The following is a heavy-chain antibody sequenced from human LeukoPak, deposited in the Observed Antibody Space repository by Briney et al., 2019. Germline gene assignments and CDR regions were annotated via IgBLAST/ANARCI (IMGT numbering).Heavy chain of an antibody. J-gene: IGHJ6*03. CDR2: INHSGST. V-gene: IGHV4-34*01. CDR1: GGSLSGYY. Sequence: SETLSLTCAVYGGSLSGYYWSWIRQPPGKGLEWIGEINHSGSTNYKPSLKSRVTVSVDTSKNQFSLKLSSVTAADTAVYYCARFPGGAEYRHYYYMDVWGTGTTVTVSS. D-gene: IGHD1-14*01. CDR3: ARFPGGAEYRHYYYMDV.